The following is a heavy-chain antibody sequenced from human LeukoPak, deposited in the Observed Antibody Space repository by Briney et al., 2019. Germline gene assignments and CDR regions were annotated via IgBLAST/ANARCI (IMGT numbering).Heavy chain of an antibody. CDR1: GFTFSSYR. Sequence: PGGSLRLSCAASGFTFSSYRMYGVRRAPGKGLVGVSRINSGGSSTSYADSVKGRFTISRDNAKNTLYLQMNSLRAEDTAVYYCARGTLNIPGEHGAFDYWGQGTLVTVSS. CDR2: INSGGSST. J-gene: IGHJ4*02. D-gene: IGHD1-14*01. CDR3: ARGTLNIPGEHGAFDY. V-gene: IGHV3-74*01.